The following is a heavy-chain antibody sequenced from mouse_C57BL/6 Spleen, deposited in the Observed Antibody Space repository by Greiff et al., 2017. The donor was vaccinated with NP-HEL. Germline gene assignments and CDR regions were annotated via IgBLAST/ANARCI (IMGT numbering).Heavy chain of an antibody. V-gene: IGHV1-15*01. CDR3: TRWRTGTGY. CDR1: GYTFTDYE. CDR2: IDPETGGT. Sequence: VQLQQSGAELVRPGASVTLSCKASGYTFTDYEMHWVKQTPVHGLEWIGAIDPETGGTAYNQKFKGKAILTADKSSSTAYMELRSLTSEDSAVYYCTRWRTGTGYGGQGTTLTVSS. J-gene: IGHJ2*01. D-gene: IGHD4-1*01.